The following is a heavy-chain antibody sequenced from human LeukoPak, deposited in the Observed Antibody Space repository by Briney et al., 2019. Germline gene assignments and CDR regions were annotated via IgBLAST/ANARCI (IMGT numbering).Heavy chain of an antibody. CDR3: ARDDQTDSSSRYPLYYYYGMDV. J-gene: IGHJ6*02. CDR2: INPNSGGT. Sequence: ASVKVSCKASGYTFTGYYMHWVRQAPGQGLEWMGWINPNSGGTNYAQKFQGRVTMTRDTSISTAYMELSRLRSDDTAVYYCARDDQTDSSSRYPLYYYYGMDVWGQGTTVTVSS. V-gene: IGHV1-2*02. D-gene: IGHD6-13*01. CDR1: GYTFTGYY.